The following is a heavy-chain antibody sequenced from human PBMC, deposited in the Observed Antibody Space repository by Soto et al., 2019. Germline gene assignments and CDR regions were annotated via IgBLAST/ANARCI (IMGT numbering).Heavy chain of an antibody. Sequence: QLHLVQSGAVVKKPGASVTVSCSASGYPVTAYYIHCVRQAPGRGLEWMGGINPATGAAKYTQTFQGRVTMTRDTSPSTVFMELSGLTSEDTAVFYCARGGGVGVAGSAAFDMWGQGTLVTVSS. D-gene: IGHD3-3*01. CDR1: GYPVTAYY. J-gene: IGHJ3*02. CDR2: INPATGAA. V-gene: IGHV1-2*02. CDR3: ARGGGVGVAGSAAFDM.